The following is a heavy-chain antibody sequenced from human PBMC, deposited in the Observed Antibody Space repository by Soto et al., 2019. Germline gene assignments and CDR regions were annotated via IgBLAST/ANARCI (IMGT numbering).Heavy chain of an antibody. Sequence: ESGGGVVPPGRSLRLSCAASGFTFVRSSLHWARQAPGKGLEWVAGISSDGRTEFYADSVTGRFTISRDNSMSTLELQMNSLLSDDTAVYYCARGTGWCFFWGQGTLVTVSS. CDR3: ARGTGWCFF. CDR2: ISSDGRTE. D-gene: IGHD6-19*01. CDR1: GFTFVRSS. V-gene: IGHV3-30*04. J-gene: IGHJ4*02.